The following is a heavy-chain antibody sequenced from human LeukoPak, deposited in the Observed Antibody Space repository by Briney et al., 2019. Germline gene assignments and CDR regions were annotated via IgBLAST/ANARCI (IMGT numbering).Heavy chain of an antibody. D-gene: IGHD3-16*01. J-gene: IGHJ4*02. CDR1: GGSMSFYY. CDR2: IYTSGST. V-gene: IGHV4-4*07. Sequence: PSETLSLTCTVSGGSMSFYYWNWIRQPAGKGLEWIGRIYTSGSTNYNPSLRSRVTISADTSKNQFSLKLNSLTTADTAVYYCTRGAGWLIDYWDQGILVTVSS. CDR3: TRGAGWLIDY.